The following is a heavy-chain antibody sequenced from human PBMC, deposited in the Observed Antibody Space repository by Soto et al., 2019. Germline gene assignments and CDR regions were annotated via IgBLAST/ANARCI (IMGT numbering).Heavy chain of an antibody. V-gene: IGHV1-69*01. Sequence: QLQLVQSGAEVKKPGSSVKVSCKASGGTFSSYAISWVRQSPGQGLEWMGGLIPIFGTADYAQKFQGRVTITAEESTRTAYMELSSLRSEDTAVYYCGREKGYKVIYFDYWGQGTLVTVSS. CDR2: LIPIFGTA. CDR3: GREKGYKVIYFDY. D-gene: IGHD1-1*01. J-gene: IGHJ4*02. CDR1: GGTFSSYA.